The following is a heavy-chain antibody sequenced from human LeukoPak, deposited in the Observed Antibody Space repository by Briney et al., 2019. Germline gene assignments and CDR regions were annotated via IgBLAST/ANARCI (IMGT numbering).Heavy chain of an antibody. D-gene: IGHD1-26*01. CDR3: AKGERHYFDY. CDR1: GFTFSSYG. CDR2: ISYDGSNK. Sequence: GGSLRLSCAASGFTFSSYGMHWVRQAPGKGLEWVAVISYDGSNKYYADSVRGRFTISRDNSKNTLYLQMNSLRAEDTAVYYCAKGERHYFDYWGQGTLVIVSS. J-gene: IGHJ4*02. V-gene: IGHV3-30*18.